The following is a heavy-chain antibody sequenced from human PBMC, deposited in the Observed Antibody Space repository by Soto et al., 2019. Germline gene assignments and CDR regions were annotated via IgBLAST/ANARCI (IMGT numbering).Heavy chain of an antibody. V-gene: IGHV1-18*01. CDR2: ISGYNGNT. Sequence: QVQLVQSGTEVKKPGASVKVSCKASGYTFRSYGISWVRQAPGQGLEWMGWISGYNGNTHYSQKFQGKVTMTTDTTSRTAYMELRNLRSDDTAVYYCAKADSEYAGRFSYYYLDFWGKGTMVNDSS. CDR3: AKADSEYAGRFSYYYLDF. D-gene: IGHD2-2*01. CDR1: GYTFRSYG. J-gene: IGHJ6*03.